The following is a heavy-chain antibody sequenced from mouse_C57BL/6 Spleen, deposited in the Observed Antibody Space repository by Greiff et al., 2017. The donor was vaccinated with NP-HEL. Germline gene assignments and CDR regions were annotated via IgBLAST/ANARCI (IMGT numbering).Heavy chain of an antibody. J-gene: IGHJ4*01. CDR3: ARKVGITTVVEFYYAMDY. CDR1: GYAFSSSW. CDR2: IYPGDGDT. Sequence: QVQLQQSGPELVKPGASVKISCKASGYAFSSSWMNWVKQRPGKGLEWIGRIYPGDGDTNYNGKFKGKATLTADKSSSTAYMQLSSLTSEDSAVYFCARKVGITTVVEFYYAMDYWGQGTSVTVSS. V-gene: IGHV1-82*01. D-gene: IGHD1-1*01.